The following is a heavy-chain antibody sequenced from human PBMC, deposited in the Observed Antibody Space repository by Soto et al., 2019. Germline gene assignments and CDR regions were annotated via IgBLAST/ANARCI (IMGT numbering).Heavy chain of an antibody. D-gene: IGHD3-16*01. CDR3: AREREGHNPYWFEP. J-gene: IGHJ5*02. Sequence: EVQVVETGGGLIQPGGSLRLSCAVSGFTVSSNYMSWVRQPPGKGPEWVSDIYSGGSTYYADSVKGRFTISRDNSKNQLYLQMNRLRAEDTALYYCAREREGHNPYWFEPWGQGTLVTVSS. CDR2: IYSGGST. V-gene: IGHV3-53*02. CDR1: GFTVSSNY.